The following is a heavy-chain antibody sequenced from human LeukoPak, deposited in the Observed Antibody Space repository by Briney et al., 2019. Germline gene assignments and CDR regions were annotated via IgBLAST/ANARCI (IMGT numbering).Heavy chain of an antibody. CDR1: GYTFTSYY. CDR2: INPSGGST. Sequence: ASLKVSSTASGYTFTSYYMHWVRQAPGQGLEWMGIINPSGGSTSYAQKFQGRVTITRDTSTSTVYMELSSLRSEDTAVYYCARDGEPHYYDSSGKHIDYWGQGTLVTVSS. CDR3: ARDGEPHYYDSSGKHIDY. D-gene: IGHD3-22*01. J-gene: IGHJ4*02. V-gene: IGHV1-46*01.